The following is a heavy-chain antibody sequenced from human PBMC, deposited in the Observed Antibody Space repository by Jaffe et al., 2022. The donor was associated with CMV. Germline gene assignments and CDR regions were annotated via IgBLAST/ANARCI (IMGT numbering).Heavy chain of an antibody. V-gene: IGHV3-64D*06. D-gene: IGHD3-16*02. CDR3: VKGVWGSYLEL. CDR1: GFTFSSYA. J-gene: IGHJ5*02. CDR2: ISSNGGST. Sequence: EVQLVESGGGLVQPGGSLRLSCSASGFTFSSYAMHWVRQAPGKGLEYVSAISSNGGSTYYADSVKGRFTISRDNSKNTLYLQMSSLRAEDTAVYYCVKGVWGSYLELWGQGTLVTVSS.